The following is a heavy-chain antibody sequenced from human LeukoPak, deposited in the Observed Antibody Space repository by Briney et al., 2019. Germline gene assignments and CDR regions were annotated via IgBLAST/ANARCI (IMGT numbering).Heavy chain of an antibody. D-gene: IGHD2-2*01. CDR3: ARLRRYCSSTSCYGPQNRPKYSSSWQTFDY. CDR1: GYSLTSYW. Sequence: GESLKTSCKGSGYSLTSYWIGWVRQMPGKGLEWMGIIYPGDSDTRYSPSFQGQVTISADKSISTAYLQWSSLKASDTAMYYCARLRRYCSSTSCYGPQNRPKYSSSWQTFDYWGQGTLVTVSS. V-gene: IGHV5-51*01. CDR2: IYPGDSDT. J-gene: IGHJ4*02.